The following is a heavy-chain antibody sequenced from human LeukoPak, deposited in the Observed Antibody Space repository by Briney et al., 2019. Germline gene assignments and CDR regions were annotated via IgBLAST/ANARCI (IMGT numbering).Heavy chain of an antibody. CDR3: ARDPLLSEAGSGWYGMDV. D-gene: IGHD6-19*01. CDR1: GYTFTSYG. Sequence: GASVKISCKASGYTFTSYGISWVRQAPGQGLEWMGWISAYNGNTNYAQKLQGRVTMTTDTSTSTAYMELRSLRSDDTAVYYCARDPLLSEAGSGWYGMDVWGQGTTVTVSS. V-gene: IGHV1-18*01. J-gene: IGHJ6*02. CDR2: ISAYNGNT.